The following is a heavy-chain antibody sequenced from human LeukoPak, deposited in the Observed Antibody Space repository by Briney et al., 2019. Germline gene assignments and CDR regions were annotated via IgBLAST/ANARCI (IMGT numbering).Heavy chain of an antibody. Sequence: GGSLRLSCATSGFTFSTYWMSWVRQAPGKGLEWVANIKQDGSETYYADSVKGRFTIFRDNAKNSLYLQMDSLRVEDTAVYYCANGDGFDYWGQGTLVIISS. V-gene: IGHV3-7*01. CDR2: IKQDGSET. D-gene: IGHD5-24*01. CDR1: GFTFSTYW. CDR3: ANGDGFDY. J-gene: IGHJ4*02.